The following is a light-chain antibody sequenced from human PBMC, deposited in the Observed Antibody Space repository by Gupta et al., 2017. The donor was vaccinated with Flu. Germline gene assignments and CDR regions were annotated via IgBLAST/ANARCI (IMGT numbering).Light chain of an antibody. CDR1: QGISNY. Sequence: DIQMTQSPSSLSASVGDRVTITCRASQGISNYLAWYQQKPGKVPKLLIYAASTLQSGVPSRFSGSGAGTDFTLTSSSLQPEDVATYYCQKYNSAPFGQGTKVEIK. CDR3: QKYNSAP. J-gene: IGKJ1*01. CDR2: AAS. V-gene: IGKV1-27*01.